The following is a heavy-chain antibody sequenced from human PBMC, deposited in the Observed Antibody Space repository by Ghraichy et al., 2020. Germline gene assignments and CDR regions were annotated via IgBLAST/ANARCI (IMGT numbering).Heavy chain of an antibody. CDR2: IYSGGST. D-gene: IGHD1-7*01. CDR1: GFTVSSNY. J-gene: IGHJ2*01. CDR3: ARVEDWNYNWYFDL. Sequence: SCAASGFTVSSNYMSWVRQAPGKGLEWVSVIYSGGSTYYADSVKGRFTISRDNSKNTLYLQMNSLRAEDTAVYYCARVEDWNYNWYFDLWGRGTLVTVSS. V-gene: IGHV3-66*01.